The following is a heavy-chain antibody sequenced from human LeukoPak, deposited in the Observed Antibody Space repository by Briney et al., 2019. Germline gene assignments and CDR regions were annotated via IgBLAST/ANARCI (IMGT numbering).Heavy chain of an antibody. CDR3: ARYGDTMVRGASYYFDY. Sequence: GGSLRLSCAASGFTFSSYSMNWVRQAPGKGLEWVSYISSSSSTIYYADSVKGRFTISRDNAKNSLYLQMNSLRAEDTAVYYCARYGDTMVRGASYYFDYWGQGTLVTVSS. J-gene: IGHJ4*02. CDR2: ISSSSSTI. D-gene: IGHD3-10*01. CDR1: GFTFSSYS. V-gene: IGHV3-48*01.